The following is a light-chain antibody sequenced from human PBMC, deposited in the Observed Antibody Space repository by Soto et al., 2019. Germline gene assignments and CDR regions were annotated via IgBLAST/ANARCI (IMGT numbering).Light chain of an antibody. V-gene: IGKV2-30*01. CDR1: QSIVFSDGNSY. J-gene: IGKJ1*01. CDR3: MQGTHWPWT. Sequence: DVVMTQSPLSLPVALGQPAAISCRSSQSIVFSDGNSYLNWFQQRPGQSPRRLIYKASNRDPGVPDRFSGSGSGTDFTLKITRVEAEDVGVYYCMQGTHWPWTFGQGTKVDIK. CDR2: KAS.